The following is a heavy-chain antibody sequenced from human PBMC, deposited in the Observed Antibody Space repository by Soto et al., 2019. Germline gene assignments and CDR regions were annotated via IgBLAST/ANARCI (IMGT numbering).Heavy chain of an antibody. D-gene: IGHD3-22*01. CDR1: GLTFRSYW. J-gene: IGHJ4*02. CDR3: AKNPGYYYDSTGYHFDY. Sequence: GGSLRLSCAASGLTFRSYWMHWVRQAPGKGLVWVSRINTDGSVAMYVDSVKGRFTISRDNSKNTLYLQMNSQRAEDTAVYYCAKNPGYYYDSTGYHFDYWGQGTLVTVSS. V-gene: IGHV3-74*03. CDR2: INTDGSVA.